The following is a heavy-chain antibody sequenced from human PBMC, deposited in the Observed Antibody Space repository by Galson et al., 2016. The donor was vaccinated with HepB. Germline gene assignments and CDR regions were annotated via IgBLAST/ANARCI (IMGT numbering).Heavy chain of an antibody. J-gene: IGHJ5*02. D-gene: IGHD3-22*01. V-gene: IGHV1-18*01. Sequence: VSCKASGYIFSKYGINWVRQAPGQGLEWMGWISENNDTKKYAQKFQGRVTLTTDTSTSTAYMELRSLRSDDTAVYYCATSGYYPNWFDPWGQGTLVTVSS. CDR3: ATSGYYPNWFDP. CDR1: GYIFSKYG. CDR2: ISENNDTK.